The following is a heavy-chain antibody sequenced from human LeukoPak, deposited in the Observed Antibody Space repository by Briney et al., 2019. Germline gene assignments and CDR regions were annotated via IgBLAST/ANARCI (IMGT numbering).Heavy chain of an antibody. J-gene: IGHJ4*02. V-gene: IGHV3-23*01. Sequence: GGSLRLSCSASGFTFSSYAMRWVRQAPGKGLEWVSAIGSGSGGTTIYADSVKGRFTISRDNSKNTLYLQMNSLRAEDTAVYYCAKDSDIVVVPALTYDHWGQGTLVIVSS. CDR1: GFTFSSYA. CDR2: IGSGSGGTT. CDR3: AKDSDIVVVPALTYDH. D-gene: IGHD2-2*01.